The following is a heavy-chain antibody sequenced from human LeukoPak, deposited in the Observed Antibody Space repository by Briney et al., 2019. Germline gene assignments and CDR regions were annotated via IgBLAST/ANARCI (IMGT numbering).Heavy chain of an antibody. V-gene: IGHV1-2*06. D-gene: IGHD2-2*01. CDR3: AMEDQLLRLRYFQH. J-gene: IGHJ1*01. Sequence: ASXXVSCKASGYSFNGYYIHWVRQAPGQGLKWMGRINPNSGGTNYAQKFQGRVTMTRYTSISTAYMELSRLRSDDTAVYYCAMEDQLLRLRYFQHWGQGTLVTVSS. CDR1: GYSFNGYY. CDR2: INPNSGGT.